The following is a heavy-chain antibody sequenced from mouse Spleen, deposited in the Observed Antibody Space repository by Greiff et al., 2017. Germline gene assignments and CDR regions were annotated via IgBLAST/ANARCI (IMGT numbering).Heavy chain of an antibody. J-gene: IGHJ4*01. V-gene: IGHV5-9*04. Sequence: EVKLVESGGVLVKLGGSLKLSCAASGFTFSSYAMSWVRQTPEKRLEWVATISSGGGNTYYPDSVRGRFTISRDNAKNTLYLQMSSLKSEDTAMYYCARGRRDYYAMDYWGQGTSVTVSS. CDR2: ISSGGGNT. CDR1: GFTFSSYA. CDR3: ARGRRDYYAMDY.